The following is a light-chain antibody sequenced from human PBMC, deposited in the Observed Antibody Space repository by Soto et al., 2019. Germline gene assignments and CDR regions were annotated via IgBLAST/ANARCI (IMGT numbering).Light chain of an antibody. CDR3: LQDYNYPWT. Sequence: AIPMTQSPSSLSAFVGDRVTITCRASQGIRNDLGWYQQRPGKAPKLLIYAASSLKSRVPSRFSGSGSGTDFNLTLSSLQPEDFATYYCLQDYNYPWTFGQGTKVEIK. CDR1: QGIRND. V-gene: IGKV1-6*01. J-gene: IGKJ1*01. CDR2: AAS.